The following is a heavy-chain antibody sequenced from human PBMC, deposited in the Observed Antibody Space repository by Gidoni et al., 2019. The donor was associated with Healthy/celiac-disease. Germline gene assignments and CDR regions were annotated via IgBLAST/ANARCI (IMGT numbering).Heavy chain of an antibody. CDR1: GGSFSGYY. V-gene: IGHV4-34*01. CDR3: ARPYDILTGYDY. CDR2: INHSGST. Sequence: QVQLQQWGAGLLKPSETLSPTCAVHGGSFSGYYWSWIRQPPGKGLEWIGEINHSGSTNYNPSLKSRVTISVDTSKNQFSLKLSSVTAADTAVYYCARPYDILTGYDYWGQGTLVTVSS. D-gene: IGHD3-9*01. J-gene: IGHJ4*02.